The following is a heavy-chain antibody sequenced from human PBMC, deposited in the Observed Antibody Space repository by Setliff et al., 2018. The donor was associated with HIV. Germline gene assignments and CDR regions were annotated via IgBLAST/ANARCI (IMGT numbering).Heavy chain of an antibody. V-gene: IGHV3-15*01. CDR3: TRSYYY. CDR1: GFTFSDAW. J-gene: IGHJ4*02. D-gene: IGHD3-10*01. Sequence: PGESLRLSCAGSGFTFSDAWITWVRQAPGKGLEWLGRIKSKIDGETTDYAAPVKGRFTISRDDSKRMVYLQMNSLTSEDTAVYFCTRSYYYWGQGTLVTVSS. CDR2: IKSKIDGETT.